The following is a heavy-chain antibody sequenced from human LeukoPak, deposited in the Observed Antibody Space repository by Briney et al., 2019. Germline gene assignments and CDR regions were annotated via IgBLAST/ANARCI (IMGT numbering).Heavy chain of an antibody. CDR1: GFTFAIYA. CDR2: VTASGAGT. D-gene: IGHD6-19*01. CDR3: ANNGGVAVAGSFDN. J-gene: IGHJ4*02. V-gene: IGHV3-23*01. Sequence: RGSLRLSCAASGFTFAIYAMTWVCQAPGEGLGWVSPVTASGAGTYFADSVKGRFTISRDNSKNTLYLQMNSLRAEDTAVYYCANNGGVAVAGSFDNWGQGTLVTVSS.